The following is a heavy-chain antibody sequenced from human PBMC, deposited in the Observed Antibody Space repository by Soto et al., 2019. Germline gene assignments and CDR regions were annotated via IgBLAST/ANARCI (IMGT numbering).Heavy chain of an antibody. J-gene: IGHJ4*02. Sequence: QVQLVQSGAEMKKPGSSVKVSCQSSGGTFNTYAMNWVRQAPGQGPEWMGDISPMFGAANYAPKFQGRFTITAEESTGTSYMQLSTLTSEDTALYFCAREVQVHTPAFGYWGQGTLVTVSS. CDR1: GGTFNTYA. CDR2: ISPMFGAA. V-gene: IGHV1-69*01. D-gene: IGHD3-10*01. CDR3: AREVQVHTPAFGY.